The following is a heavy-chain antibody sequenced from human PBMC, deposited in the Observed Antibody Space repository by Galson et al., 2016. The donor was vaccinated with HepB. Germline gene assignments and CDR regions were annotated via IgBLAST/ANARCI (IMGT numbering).Heavy chain of an antibody. J-gene: IGHJ3*02. CDR2: ISSGSNHI. Sequence: SLRLSCAASGFRLSSYAMQWVRQAPGKGLEWVALISSGSNHIYYADSVKGRFTISRDNPKNTLFLQMDSLRTEDTAVYYCARDANLLIINDGFDIWGQGTMVTVSS. CDR1: GFRLSSYA. V-gene: IGHV3-30-3*01. CDR3: ARDANLLIINDGFDI. D-gene: IGHD3-10*01.